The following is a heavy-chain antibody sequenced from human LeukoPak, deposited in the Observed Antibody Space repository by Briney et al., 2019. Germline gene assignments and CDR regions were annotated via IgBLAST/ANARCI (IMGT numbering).Heavy chain of an antibody. CDR1: GFTVSSNY. Sequence: GGSLRLSCAASGFTVSSNYMSWVRQAPGKGLEWVSIIYSGGNTYCADSVRGRFTISRDNSKNTLYLQMNSLSAEDTAVYYCARAGRLRLGELSLYREGYLDYWGQGTLVTVSS. D-gene: IGHD3-16*02. V-gene: IGHV3-66*01. J-gene: IGHJ4*02. CDR3: ARAGRLRLGELSLYREGYLDY. CDR2: IYSGGNT.